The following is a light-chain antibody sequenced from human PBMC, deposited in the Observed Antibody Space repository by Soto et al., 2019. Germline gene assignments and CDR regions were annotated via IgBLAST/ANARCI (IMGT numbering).Light chain of an antibody. CDR1: QSIHNY. J-gene: IGKJ1*01. V-gene: IGKV1-39*01. CDR3: QQCYSSPRT. Sequence: QSPSSLSASVGDRVPIPCRASQSIHNYLNWYQQKPGKAPKLLIYAASTLPRGVPSRFSGSESGTHFTLTISSLQPEDFATYYCQQCYSSPRTFGQGTKVDIK. CDR2: AAS.